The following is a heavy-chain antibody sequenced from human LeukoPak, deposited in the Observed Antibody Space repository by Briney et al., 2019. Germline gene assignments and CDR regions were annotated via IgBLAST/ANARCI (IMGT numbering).Heavy chain of an antibody. CDR3: ADYCVSGVRNNFY. Sequence: PGGSLRLSCAASGLAFSSYAMSWVRQAPGKGLEWVSTISVASNIFYADSVKGRFTISRDNSRNTVYLQMTSLRADDTAVYYCADYCVSGVRNNFYWGQGTLVTVSS. V-gene: IGHV3-23*01. D-gene: IGHD3-10*02. J-gene: IGHJ4*02. CDR2: ISVASNI. CDR1: GLAFSSYA.